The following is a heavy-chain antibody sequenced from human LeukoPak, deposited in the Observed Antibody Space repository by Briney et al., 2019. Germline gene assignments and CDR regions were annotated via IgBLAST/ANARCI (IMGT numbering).Heavy chain of an antibody. CDR3: AGGDSGWYLGLGFDY. V-gene: IGHV4-38-2*02. CDR1: GYSISSGFY. CDR2: IYSSGST. Sequence: PSETLSLTCTVSGYSISSGFYWGWIRQPPGKGLEWIGSIYSSGSTYYNPSLKSRVTISVDTSKNQVSLKLRSVTAADTAVYYCAGGDSGWYLGLGFDYWGQGTLVTVSS. J-gene: IGHJ4*02. D-gene: IGHD6-19*01.